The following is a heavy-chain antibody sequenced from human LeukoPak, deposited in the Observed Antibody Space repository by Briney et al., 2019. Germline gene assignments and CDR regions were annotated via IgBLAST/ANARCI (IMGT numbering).Heavy chain of an antibody. CDR2: INPNSGGT. J-gene: IGHJ4*02. D-gene: IGHD1-1*01. CDR1: GYTFTGYY. CDR3: ASGEVGYNIPFDY. Sequence: ASVKVSCKASGYTFTGYYMHWVRQAPGQGLEWMGWINPNSGGTNYAQKFQGRVTMTRDTSISTAYMELSRLRSDDTAVYDCASGEVGYNIPFDYWGQGTLVTVSS. V-gene: IGHV1-2*02.